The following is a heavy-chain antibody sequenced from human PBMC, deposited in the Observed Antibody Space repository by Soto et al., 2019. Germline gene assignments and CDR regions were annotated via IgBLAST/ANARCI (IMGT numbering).Heavy chain of an antibody. CDR2: IHYSGST. CDR1: GGSVNSGHCY. J-gene: IGHJ4*02. V-gene: IGHV4-61*01. CDR3: ARSGAGSGWL. Sequence: SETLSLTCAVSGGSVNSGHCYWSWSRQPPGRGLEWIGFIHYSGSTSYNPSLQSRVTISLDTSNNQFSLKMSSVTAADTAVYYCARSGAGSGWLGGQGTLVTVSS. D-gene: IGHD6-19*01.